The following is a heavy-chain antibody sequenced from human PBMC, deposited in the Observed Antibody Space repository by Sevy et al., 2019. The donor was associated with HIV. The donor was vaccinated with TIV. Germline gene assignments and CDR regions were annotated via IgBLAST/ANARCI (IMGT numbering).Heavy chain of an antibody. CDR1: GFTFRNFW. J-gene: IGHJ6*02. CDR3: AKSYFGSGTSYGMDL. V-gene: IGHV3-7*01. D-gene: IGHD3-10*01. CDR2: IRQDGSEK. Sequence: GGSLRLSCAVSGFTFRNFWMSWVRQAPGKGLEWVANIRQDGSEKYYVDSVRGRFTISRDKAKNSLFLQLNSPRADDTAIYYCAKSYFGSGTSYGMDLWGRGTTVTVSS.